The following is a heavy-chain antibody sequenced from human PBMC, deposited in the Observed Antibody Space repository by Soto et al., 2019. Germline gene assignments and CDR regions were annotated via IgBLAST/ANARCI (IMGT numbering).Heavy chain of an antibody. CDR3: ARRYCASDNCPLFYYFVDL. Sequence: VQLVQSGAEVKKTGSSVKVSCKASGGTFNKFAFSWVLQAPGQGFEWMGGIIPVFRSANYAQRFRGRITITADEYTSTVYVYLNDLRSDDTAVYYCARRYCASDNCPLFYYFVDLWGLGTTVTVSS. D-gene: IGHD2-21*02. CDR1: GGTFNKFA. CDR2: IIPVFRSA. V-gene: IGHV1-69*01. J-gene: IGHJ6*02.